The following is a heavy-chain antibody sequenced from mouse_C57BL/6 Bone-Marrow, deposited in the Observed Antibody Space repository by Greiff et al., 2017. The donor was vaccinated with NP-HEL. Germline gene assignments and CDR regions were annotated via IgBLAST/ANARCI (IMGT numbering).Heavy chain of an antibody. CDR2: INTSTGGT. D-gene: IGHD2-2*01. J-gene: IGHJ4*01. CDR3: ARSWLPWVDY. V-gene: IGHV1-42*01. Sequence: EVQLQQSGPELVKPGASVKISCKASGYSFTGYYMNWVKQSPEKSLEWIGEINTSTGGTTYNQKFKAKATLTVDKSSSTAYMQLKSLTSEDSAVYYCARSWLPWVDYWGQGTSVTVSS. CDR1: GYSFTGYY.